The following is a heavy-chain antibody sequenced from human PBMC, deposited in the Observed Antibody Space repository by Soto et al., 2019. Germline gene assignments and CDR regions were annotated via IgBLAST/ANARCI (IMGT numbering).Heavy chain of an antibody. CDR1: GGTFSSYA. CDR3: ARDPITGTTLSY. Sequence: GASVKVSCKASGGTFSSYAISWVRQAPGQGREWMGGIIPIFGTANYAQKFQGRVTITADESTSTAYMELSSLRSEDTAVYYCARDPITGTTLSYWGQGTLVTVSS. V-gene: IGHV1-69*13. J-gene: IGHJ4*02. CDR2: IIPIFGTA. D-gene: IGHD1-7*01.